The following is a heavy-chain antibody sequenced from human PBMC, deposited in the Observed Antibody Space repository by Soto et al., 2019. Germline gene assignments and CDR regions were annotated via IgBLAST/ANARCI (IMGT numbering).Heavy chain of an antibody. J-gene: IGHJ5*01. CDR2: MSSSLTTI. CDR1: GFNFGIYS. V-gene: IGHV3-48*02. D-gene: IGHD6-13*01. Sequence: EVQLVESGGGLVQPGGSLTLSCVVSGFNFGIYSMNWVRQAPGKGLDWISYMSSSLTTIYYADPVKGRFTISRDNAKNSLYLHMNNLRDEDTAVYYCARGVQEQHLFFDWVDSWGQGTLVTVSS. CDR3: ARGVQEQHLFFDWVDS.